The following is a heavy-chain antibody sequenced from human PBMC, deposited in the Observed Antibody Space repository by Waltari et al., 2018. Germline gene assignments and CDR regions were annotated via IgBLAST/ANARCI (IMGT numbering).Heavy chain of an antibody. D-gene: IGHD5-18*01. CDR2: INHSGST. CDR1: GGSFSGSY. J-gene: IGHJ6*02. CDR3: ARHLHGYSYGYPYYYGMDV. Sequence: QVQLQQWGAGLLKPSETLSLTCAVYGGSFSGSYWSWIRQPPGKGLEWIGEINHSGSTNYNPSLKSRVTISVDTSKNQFSLKLSSVTAADTAVYYCARHLHGYSYGYPYYYGMDVWGQGTTVTVSS. V-gene: IGHV4-34*01.